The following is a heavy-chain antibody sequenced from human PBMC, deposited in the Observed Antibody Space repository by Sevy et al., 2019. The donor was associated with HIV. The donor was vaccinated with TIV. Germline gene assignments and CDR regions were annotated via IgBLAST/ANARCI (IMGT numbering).Heavy chain of an antibody. D-gene: IGHD6-19*01. V-gene: IGHV3-30-3*01. CDR2: ISYDGSNK. Sequence: GGSLRLSYAASGFTFSSYAMRWVRQAPGKGLEWVAVISYDGSNKYYADSVKGRFTISRDNSKNTLYLQMNSLRAEDTAVYYCARRAVAGTESYYYYYMDVWGKGTTVTVSS. CDR1: GFTFSSYA. CDR3: ARRAVAGTESYYYYYMDV. J-gene: IGHJ6*03.